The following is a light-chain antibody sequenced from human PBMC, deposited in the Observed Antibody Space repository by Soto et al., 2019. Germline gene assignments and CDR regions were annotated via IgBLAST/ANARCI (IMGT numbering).Light chain of an antibody. V-gene: IGKV3-15*01. CDR1: QSVSSN. J-gene: IGKJ1*01. Sequence: EILRTQSPATLSGSPGERVTVSGGASQSVSSNLAWYQQKVGQPPRLLIYGASTRANGIPARFSGSGSGTEFTLTISSLAPEDFAPYYCQQRSHWPPGTFGQGTKVDIK. CDR3: QQRSHWPPGT. CDR2: GAS.